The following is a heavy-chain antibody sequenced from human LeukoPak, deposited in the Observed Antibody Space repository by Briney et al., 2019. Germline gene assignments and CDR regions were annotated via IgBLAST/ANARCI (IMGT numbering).Heavy chain of an antibody. V-gene: IGHV3-33*08. J-gene: IGHJ1*01. Sequence: GGSLRLSCAASGFTFSSYAMHWVRQAPGKGLEWVAVIWYDGSNKYYADSVKGRFTISRDNSKNTLYLQMNSLRAEDTAVYYCARDSWLAAAGTFQHWGQGTLVTVSS. D-gene: IGHD6-13*01. CDR1: GFTFSSYA. CDR2: IWYDGSNK. CDR3: ARDSWLAAAGTFQH.